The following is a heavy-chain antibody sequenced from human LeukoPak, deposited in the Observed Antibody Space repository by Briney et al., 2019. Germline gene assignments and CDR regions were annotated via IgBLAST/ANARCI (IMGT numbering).Heavy chain of an antibody. J-gene: IGHJ2*01. CDR2: VYNSGDT. D-gene: IGHD3-16*01. CDR3: ARLKLGAYFDL. Sequence: SETLSLTCTASGGSTSSDYWSWIRQSPGKGLEWVGYVYNSGDTGKNPSLKSRVTILLDTSKNQCSLKLTSVSAADTAVYYCARLKLGAYFDLWGRGTLVTVSS. V-gene: IGHV4-59*08. CDR1: GGSTSSDY.